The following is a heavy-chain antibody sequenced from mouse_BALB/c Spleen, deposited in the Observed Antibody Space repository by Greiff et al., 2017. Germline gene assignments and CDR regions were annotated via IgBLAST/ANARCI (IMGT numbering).Heavy chain of an antibody. V-gene: IGHV3-6*02. CDR1: GYSITSGYY. J-gene: IGHJ3*01. Sequence: ESGPGLVKPSQSLSLTCSVTGYSITSGYYWNWIRQFPGNKLEWMGYISYDGSNNYNPSLKNRISITRDTSKNQFFLKLNSVTTEDTATYYCAREGDGYDVGFAYWGQGTLVTVSA. D-gene: IGHD2-2*01. CDR2: ISYDGSN. CDR3: AREGDGYDVGFAY.